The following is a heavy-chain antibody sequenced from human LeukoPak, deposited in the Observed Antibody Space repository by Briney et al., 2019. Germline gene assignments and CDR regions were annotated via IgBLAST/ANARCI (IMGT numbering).Heavy chain of an antibody. CDR3: ARDPPSCSGGSCYSLFYFDY. CDR1: GFTFSSYA. J-gene: IGHJ4*02. CDR2: ISYDGSNK. Sequence: GKSLRLSCAASGFTFSSYAMHWVRQAPGKGLEWVAVISYDGSNKYYADSVKGRFTISRDNSKNTLYLQMNSLRAEDTAVYYCARDPPSCSGGSCYSLFYFDYWGQGTLVTVSS. D-gene: IGHD2-15*01. V-gene: IGHV3-30-3*01.